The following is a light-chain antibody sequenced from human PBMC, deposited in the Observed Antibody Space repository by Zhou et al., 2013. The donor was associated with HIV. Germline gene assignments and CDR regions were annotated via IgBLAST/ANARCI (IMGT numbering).Light chain of an antibody. CDR2: GAS. CDR1: QDISSN. Sequence: AIRMTQSPSSFSASTGDRVSITCRASQDISSNLAWYQQKPGKAPKLLIYGASTLQSGVPSRFSGSGSGTYFTLTISCLQSEDFATYYCQQYQSAPRTFGQGTEVE. V-gene: IGKV1-8*01. CDR3: QQYQSAPRT. J-gene: IGKJ1*01.